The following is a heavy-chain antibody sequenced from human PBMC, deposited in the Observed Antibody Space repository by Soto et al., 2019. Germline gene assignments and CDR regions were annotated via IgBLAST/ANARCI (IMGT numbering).Heavy chain of an antibody. CDR2: INHSGST. Sequence: SETLSLTCAVYGGSFSGYYWSWIRQPPGKELEWIGEINHSGSTNYNPSLKSRVTISVDTSKNQFSLKLSSVTAADSAVYYCASRGAAAGSPPSFDYWGQGTLVTVSS. CDR3: ASRGAAAGSPPSFDY. J-gene: IGHJ4*02. V-gene: IGHV4-34*01. CDR1: GGSFSGYY. D-gene: IGHD6-13*01.